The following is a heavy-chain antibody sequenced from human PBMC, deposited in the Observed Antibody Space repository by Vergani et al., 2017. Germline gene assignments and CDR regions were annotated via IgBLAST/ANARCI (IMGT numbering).Heavy chain of an antibody. Sequence: QVQLVQSGAEVKKPGASVKVSCKASGYTFTGYYMHWVRQAPGQGLEWMGWINPNSGGTNYAQKFQGRVTMTRDTSISTAYMELSRLRSDDTAVYYCARDRLRFLEWFRAFDIWGQGTMVTVSS. CDR2: INPNSGGT. J-gene: IGHJ3*02. CDR1: GYTFTGYY. D-gene: IGHD3-3*01. CDR3: ARDRLRFLEWFRAFDI. V-gene: IGHV1-2*02.